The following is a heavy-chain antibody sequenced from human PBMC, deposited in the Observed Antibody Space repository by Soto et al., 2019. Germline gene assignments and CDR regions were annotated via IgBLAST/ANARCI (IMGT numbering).Heavy chain of an antibody. J-gene: IGHJ4*02. CDR1: GFTFSNYA. CDR3: AKGNYYDSSGYGDYFDY. Sequence: GGSLRLSCAASGFTFSNYAMSWVRQAPGKGLEWVSAISGSAGSTYYADSVRGRFTISRVNSKNTLSLQMNSLRAEDTAVYYCAKGNYYDSSGYGDYFDYWGQGTLVTVSS. V-gene: IGHV3-23*01. D-gene: IGHD3-22*01. CDR2: ISGSAGST.